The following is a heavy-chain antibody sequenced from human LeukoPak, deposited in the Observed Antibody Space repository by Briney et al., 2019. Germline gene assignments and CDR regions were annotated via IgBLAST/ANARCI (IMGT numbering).Heavy chain of an antibody. V-gene: IGHV3-7*01. CDR1: GFTFSRYW. CDR2: IKQDGSKK. CDR3: GRDSLWDINGYSSS. D-gene: IGHD3-22*01. Sequence: GGSLRPSCAASGFTFSRYWTSSVRHAPGKGLECVANIKQDGSKKYYVDSVKGRFTISRDNAKNSLYLQIDCLRDEDTAVYYCGRDSLWDINGYSSSWGQGNLVTVSS. J-gene: IGHJ5*02.